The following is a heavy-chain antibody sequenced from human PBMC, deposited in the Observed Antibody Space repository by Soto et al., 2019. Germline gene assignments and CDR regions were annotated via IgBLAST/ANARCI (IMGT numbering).Heavy chain of an antibody. J-gene: IGHJ6*02. CDR3: ARGVPNYYAMDV. Sequence: GGSLRLSCAASGFTFSSYWTHWVRQAPGKGLVWVSRIKFDGSNTDYADSVKGRFTISRDNAKNTLYLQMNSLRAEDTTLYYCARGVPNYYAMDVWGQGTTVTVSS. CDR1: GFTFSSYW. V-gene: IGHV3-74*01. CDR2: IKFDGSNT.